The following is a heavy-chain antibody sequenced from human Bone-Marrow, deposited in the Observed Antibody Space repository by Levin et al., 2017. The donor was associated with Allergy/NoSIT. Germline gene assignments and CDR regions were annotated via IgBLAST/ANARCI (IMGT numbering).Heavy chain of an antibody. V-gene: IGHV1-18*01. CDR1: GYTFTSYG. CDR2: ISAYNGNT. D-gene: IGHD6-19*01. CDR3: ARNRAVAGTFDP. Sequence: GESLKISCKASGYTFTSYGISWVRQAPGQGLEWMGWISAYNGNTNYAQKLQGRVTMTTDTSTSTAYMELRSLRSDDTAVYYCARNRAVAGTFDPWGQGTLVTVSS. J-gene: IGHJ5*02.